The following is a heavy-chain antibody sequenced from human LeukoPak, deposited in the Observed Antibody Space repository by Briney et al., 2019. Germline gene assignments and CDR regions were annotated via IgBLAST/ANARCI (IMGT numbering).Heavy chain of an antibody. CDR1: GFTFSSYW. CDR2: IKQNGGEK. Sequence: GGSLRLSCAASGFTFSSYWMSWVRQAPGKGLEWVANIKQNGGEKYYVDSVKGRFTISRDNAKNSLYLQMNSLRAEDTAVYYCAREERRVAGNWFDPWGQGILVTVSS. J-gene: IGHJ5*02. CDR3: AREERRVAGNWFDP. V-gene: IGHV3-7*01.